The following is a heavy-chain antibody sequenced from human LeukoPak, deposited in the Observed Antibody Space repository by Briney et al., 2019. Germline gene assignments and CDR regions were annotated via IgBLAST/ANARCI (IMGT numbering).Heavy chain of an antibody. Sequence: ETLSLTCTVSGGSVSSGNYYWSWIRQPPGQGLEWIGYIYYSGDTNYNPSLKGQVTISVDTSKNQVSLKLSSVTAADTAVYYCARDPSGYFNYWGQGTLVTVSS. CDR1: GGSVSSGNYY. V-gene: IGHV4-61*01. CDR3: ARDPSGYFNY. CDR2: IYYSGDT. D-gene: IGHD3-22*01. J-gene: IGHJ4*02.